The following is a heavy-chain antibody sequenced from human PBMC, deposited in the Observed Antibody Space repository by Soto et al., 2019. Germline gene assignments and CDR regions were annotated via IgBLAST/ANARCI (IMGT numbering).Heavy chain of an antibody. D-gene: IGHD7-27*01. CDR1: GFAITNYE. V-gene: IGHV3-48*03. CDR2: IGRSGSPI. J-gene: IGHJ3*02. Sequence: EVQLVESGGGLVQPGGSPRLSCAAHGFAITNYEMNWIRQAPGKGLEWVSYIGRSGSPIYYTDFVKGRFTISTDSAKNSLSLQMDSLRAEDTALYYCARDPGTLGSTDAFDIWGQGTLVTVSS. CDR3: ARDPGTLGSTDAFDI.